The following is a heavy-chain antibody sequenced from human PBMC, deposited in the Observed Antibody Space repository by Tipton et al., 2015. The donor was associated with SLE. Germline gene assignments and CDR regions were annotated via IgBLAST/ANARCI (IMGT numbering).Heavy chain of an antibody. CDR3: SRTPHSGTSRFDY. V-gene: IGHV3-49*04. J-gene: IGHJ4*02. CDR1: GFTFGDYA. CDR2: IRSKTYGATT. D-gene: IGHD1-26*01. Sequence: SLRLSCTGSGFTFGDYAVNWVRQAPGKGLEWVSFIRSKTYGATTEYAASVKGRFTISRDDSKSVGYLQMNSLETEDTAVYYCSRTPHSGTSRFDYWGQGTLVTVSS.